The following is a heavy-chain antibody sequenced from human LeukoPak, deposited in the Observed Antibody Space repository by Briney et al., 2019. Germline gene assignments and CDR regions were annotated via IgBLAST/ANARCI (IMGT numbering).Heavy chain of an antibody. Sequence: PWGSLRLSCVASGLTFSSYNMHWVRQAPGKGLEWVSTISSSSDDYKYCADSVKGRFTISRDNAKNTLYLQMNSLRAEDTAVYYCAKADTAMAPPDYWGQGTLVTVSS. V-gene: IGHV3-21*01. CDR1: GLTFSSYN. J-gene: IGHJ4*02. CDR2: ISSSSDDYK. D-gene: IGHD5-18*01. CDR3: AKADTAMAPPDY.